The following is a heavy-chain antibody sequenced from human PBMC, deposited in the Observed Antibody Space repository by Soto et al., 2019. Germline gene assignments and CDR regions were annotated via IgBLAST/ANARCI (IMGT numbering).Heavy chain of an antibody. CDR1: GGSISSYY. V-gene: IGHV4-59*01. CDR2: IYYSGST. CDR3: ARLHHYDFLFDP. J-gene: IGHJ5*02. D-gene: IGHD3-3*01. Sequence: LSETLSLTCTVSGGSISSYYWSWIRQPPGKGLEWIGYIYYSGSTNYNPSLKSRVTISVDTSKNQFSLKLSSVTAADTAVYYCARLHHYDFLFDPWGQGTLVTVSS.